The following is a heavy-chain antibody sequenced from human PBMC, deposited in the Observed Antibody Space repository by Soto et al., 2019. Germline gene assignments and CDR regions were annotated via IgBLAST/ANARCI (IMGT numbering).Heavy chain of an antibody. CDR1: GFTVSSNY. Sequence: EVQLVESGGGLVQPGGSLRLSCAASGFTVSSNYMSWVRQAPGKGLEWVSVIYSGGSTYYAASVKGRFTISRDNSKNTLYLQMNSLRAEDTAVYYCASQKGLKTTVTNGGSYAFDIWGQGTTVTVSS. D-gene: IGHD4-17*01. J-gene: IGHJ3*02. CDR3: ASQKGLKTTVTNGGSYAFDI. CDR2: IYSGGST. V-gene: IGHV3-66*04.